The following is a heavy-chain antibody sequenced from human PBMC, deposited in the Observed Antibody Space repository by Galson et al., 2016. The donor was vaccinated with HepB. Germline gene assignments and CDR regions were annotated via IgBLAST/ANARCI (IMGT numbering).Heavy chain of an antibody. CDR3: ARARVPPAGSRLQSDAFDI. CDR1: GFSLGTSRMS. D-gene: IGHD4-11*01. V-gene: IGHV2-70*11. J-gene: IGHJ3*02. CDR2: IDWDDDK. Sequence: PALVKPTQTLTLTCTFSGFSLGTSRMSVSWIRQPPGKALEWLARIDWDDDKYYTPSLKARLTISKDTSKNQVVLTVTNMDPVDTATYYCARARVPPAGSRLQSDAFDIWGRGTVVTVSS.